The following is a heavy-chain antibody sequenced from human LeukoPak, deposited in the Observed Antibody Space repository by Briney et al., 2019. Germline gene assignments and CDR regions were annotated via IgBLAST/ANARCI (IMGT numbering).Heavy chain of an antibody. CDR1: GSTISSYA. J-gene: IGHJ6*02. CDR2: ISSSGGST. Sequence: PGGSLRLSCAASGSTISSYAMSWVRQAPGKGLEWVSAISSSGGSTYYADSVKGRFTISRDNSKNTLYLQMNSLRAEDTAVYYCAKVDCSSISCSNPSHYYDLDVWGQGTTVTVS. V-gene: IGHV3-23*01. CDR3: AKVDCSSISCSNPSHYYDLDV. D-gene: IGHD2-2*01.